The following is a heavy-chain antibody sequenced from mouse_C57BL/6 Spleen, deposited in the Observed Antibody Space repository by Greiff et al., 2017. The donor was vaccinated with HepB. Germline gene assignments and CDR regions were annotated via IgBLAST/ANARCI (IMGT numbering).Heavy chain of an antibody. Sequence: VQLQQSGAELVRPGASVTLSCKASGYTFTDYEMHWVKQTPVHGLEWIGAIDPETGGTAYNQKFKGKARLTADKSSSTAYMELRSLTSEDSAVYYCTRSRTGYRYYLDYWGQGTTLTVSS. CDR3: TRSRTGYRYYLDY. J-gene: IGHJ2*01. V-gene: IGHV1-15*01. CDR1: GYTFTDYE. D-gene: IGHD2-2*01. CDR2: IDPETGGT.